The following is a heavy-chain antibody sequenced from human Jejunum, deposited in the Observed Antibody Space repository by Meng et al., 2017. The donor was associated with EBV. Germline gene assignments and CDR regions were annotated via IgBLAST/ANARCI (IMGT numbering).Heavy chain of an antibody. J-gene: IGHJ4*02. V-gene: IGHV2-5*02. CDR3: AHSPMRTSSSGYPRGFDY. D-gene: IGHD5-12*01. CDR1: GFSPTTRGVG. Sequence: QIPLKESGPTQVNTPHTPTLTSTFSGFSPTTRGVGVGRIRQRPGKTPEWLARIYWDDDKRYSPSLKSRLTITKDTSKNHVVLTMTNMDPVDTGTYFCAHSPMRTSSSGYPRGFDYWGQGTLVTVSS. CDR2: IYWDDDK.